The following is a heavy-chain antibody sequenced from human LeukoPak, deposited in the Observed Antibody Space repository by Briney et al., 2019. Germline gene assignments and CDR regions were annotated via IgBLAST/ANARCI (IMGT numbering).Heavy chain of an antibody. D-gene: IGHD7-27*01. CDR3: AKEFIAGDGHVDCDS. CDR1: GFTISTYA. Sequence: SGGSLRLSCAASGFTISTYAMTWVRQAPGKGLEWVSSITSSGATTYYAASVKGRFTISRGISKNTLYLQMNSLTAEDSAVYYCAKEFIAGDGHVDCDSWGQGTLVTVSS. CDR2: ITSSGATT. J-gene: IGHJ4*02. V-gene: IGHV3-23*01.